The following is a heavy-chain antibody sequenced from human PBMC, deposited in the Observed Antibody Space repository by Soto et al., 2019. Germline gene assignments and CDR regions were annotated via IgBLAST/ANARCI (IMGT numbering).Heavy chain of an antibody. J-gene: IGHJ6*02. CDR1: GGTFSSYA. D-gene: IGHD3-9*01. CDR2: IIPIFGTA. Sequence: GASVKVSCKASGGTFSSYAISWVRQAPGQGLEWMGGIIPIFGTANYAQKFQGRVTITADESTSTAYMELSSLRSEDTAVYYCARDIGGSYYHILTGSYYYYGMDVWGQGTTVTVSS. CDR3: ARDIGGSYYHILTGSYYYYGMDV. V-gene: IGHV1-69*13.